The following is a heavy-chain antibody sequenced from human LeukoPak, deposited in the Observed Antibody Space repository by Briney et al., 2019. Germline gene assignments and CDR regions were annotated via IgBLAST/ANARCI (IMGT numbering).Heavy chain of an antibody. CDR2: IYYSGST. CDR3: ARVADHYYYMDV. CDR1: GGSISSHY. V-gene: IGHV4-59*11. J-gene: IGHJ6*03. Sequence: SETLSLTCTVSGGSISSHYWSWIRQPPGKGLEWIGYIYYSGSTNYNPSLKSRVTISVDTSKNQFSLKLSSVTAADTAVYYCARVADHYYYMDVWGKGTTVTVSS.